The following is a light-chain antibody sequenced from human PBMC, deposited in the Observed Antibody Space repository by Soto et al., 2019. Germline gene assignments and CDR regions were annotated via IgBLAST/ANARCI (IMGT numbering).Light chain of an antibody. Sequence: QPASVSGSPGQSITISCTGTSSDVGAYKYVSWHQHHPGKAPQLLIYGVSDRPSGVSNRFSGSKSGNTASLTISGLQAEDEADYYCSSYKSGSTPFVFGTGTKVTVL. V-gene: IGLV2-14*03. CDR1: SSDVGAYKY. J-gene: IGLJ1*01. CDR3: SSYKSGSTPFV. CDR2: GVS.